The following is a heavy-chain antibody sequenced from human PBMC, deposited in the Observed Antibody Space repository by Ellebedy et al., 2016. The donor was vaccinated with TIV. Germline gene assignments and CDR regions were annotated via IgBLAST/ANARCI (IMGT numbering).Heavy chain of an antibody. V-gene: IGHV4-59*01. CDR3: ASLRD. J-gene: IGHJ4*02. D-gene: IGHD5-24*01. Sequence: SETLSLTXTVSGGSISSDYCNWIRQPPGKALEWIGYMHYSGSTNYNPSLKSRVTISVDTSKNQFFLKLTSVTAADTAVYYCASLRDWGQGALVTVSS. CDR2: MHYSGST. CDR1: GGSISSDY.